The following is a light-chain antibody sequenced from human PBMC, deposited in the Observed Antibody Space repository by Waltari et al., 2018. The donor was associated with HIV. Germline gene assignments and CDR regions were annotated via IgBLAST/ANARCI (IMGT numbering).Light chain of an antibody. CDR1: SASVPTSFF. CDR2: NTD. Sequence: QAVVTQEPSLSVSPGKTITLSCGLSSASVPTSFFPSWYQLTPGQPPRSLLYNTDVRSSGVPDRFSGSIVGNKAALTLTGAQAEDESVYYCLLYVRSGRVFGGGTRLTVL. V-gene: IGLV8-61*01. CDR3: LLYVRSGRV. J-gene: IGLJ2*01.